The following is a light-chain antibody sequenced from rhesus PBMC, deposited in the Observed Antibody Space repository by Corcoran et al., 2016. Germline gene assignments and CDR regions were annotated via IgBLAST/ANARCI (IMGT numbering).Light chain of an antibody. CDR1: QSLQHSNGYTY. CDR2: LGS. J-gene: IGKJ3*01. Sequence: DIVMTQTPLSLSVTPGEPASISCRSSQSLQHSNGYTYLHWYLQKPGQSTQLLIYLGSNRASGVPDRFSGSGSGTDFTLKLSRVEAEDFGVYSCEQTLQTPFTFGPGTKLDIK. V-gene: IGKV2-78*01. CDR3: EQTLQTPFT.